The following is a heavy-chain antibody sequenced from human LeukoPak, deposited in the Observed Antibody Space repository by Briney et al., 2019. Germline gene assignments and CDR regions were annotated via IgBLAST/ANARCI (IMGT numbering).Heavy chain of an antibody. V-gene: IGHV4-34*01. J-gene: IGHJ5*02. CDR2: INHSGST. D-gene: IGHD3-3*01. CDR1: GGSFSGYY. Sequence: SETLSLTCAVYGGSFSGYYWSWIRQPPGKGLEWIGEINHSGSTNYNPSLKSRVTISVDTSKNQFSLKLSSVTAADTAVYYCARGNYDFWNGYSRWFDPWGQGTLVTVSS. CDR3: ARGNYDFWNGYSRWFDP.